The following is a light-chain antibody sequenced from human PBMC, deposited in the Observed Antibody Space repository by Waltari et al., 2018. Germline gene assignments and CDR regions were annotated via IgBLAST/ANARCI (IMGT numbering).Light chain of an antibody. CDR3: HAAADNNWF. V-gene: IGLV3-27*01. CDR2: KDT. CDR1: VLAEKY. Sequence: YDLTQPFSVSVSPGQTATITCSGDVLAEKYVRWFPQKPGQAPTLILYKDTERPSGIPERFSGSSSGSTVTLTIRGALLEDEADYHCHAAADNNWFFGGGTKLTVL. J-gene: IGLJ2*01.